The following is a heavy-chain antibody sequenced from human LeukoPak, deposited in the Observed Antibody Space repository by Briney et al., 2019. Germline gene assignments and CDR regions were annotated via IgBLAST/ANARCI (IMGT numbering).Heavy chain of an antibody. D-gene: IGHD2-15*01. V-gene: IGHV4-34*01. Sequence: SETLSLTCAVYGGSFSGYYWSWIRQPPGKGLEWIGEINHSGSTNYNPSLKSRVTISVDTSKNQFSLKLSSETAADTAVYYCAREARVRYCSGGSCYSRWFDPWGQGTLVTVSS. CDR2: INHSGST. CDR3: AREARVRYCSGGSCYSRWFDP. CDR1: GGSFSGYY. J-gene: IGHJ5*02.